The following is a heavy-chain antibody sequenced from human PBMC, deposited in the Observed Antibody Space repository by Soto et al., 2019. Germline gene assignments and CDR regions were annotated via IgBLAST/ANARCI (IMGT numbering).Heavy chain of an antibody. V-gene: IGHV3-30*18. CDR1: GFTFSSYG. D-gene: IGHD1-26*01. CDR2: ISYDGSNK. CDR3: AKDQELGWELLGYFDY. Sequence: GGSLRLSFAASGFTFSSYGMHWVRQAPGKGLEWVAVISYDGSNKYYADSVKGRFTISRDNSKNTLYLQMNSLRAEDTAVYYCAKDQELGWELLGYFDYWGQGTLVTVSS. J-gene: IGHJ4*02.